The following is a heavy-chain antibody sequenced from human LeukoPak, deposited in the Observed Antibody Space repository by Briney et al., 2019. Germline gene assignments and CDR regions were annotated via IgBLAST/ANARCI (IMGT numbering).Heavy chain of an antibody. V-gene: IGHV5-51*01. Sequence: GESLKISCKGSAYTFSTSWIAWVRQLPVKGLEWMGIIFPLDSDTRYSPSLQGQVTISVDKSISTAYLQWSSLKTSDTAIYYCATVGTTGTRWFDPWGQGTLVTVSS. CDR3: ATVGTTGTRWFDP. CDR2: IFPLDSDT. J-gene: IGHJ5*02. D-gene: IGHD1-1*01. CDR1: AYTFSTSW.